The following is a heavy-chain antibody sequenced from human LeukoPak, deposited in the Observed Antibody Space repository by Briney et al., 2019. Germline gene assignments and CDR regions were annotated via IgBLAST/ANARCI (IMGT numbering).Heavy chain of an antibody. Sequence: GRSLRLSCAASGFTFDDYAMHWVRQAPGKGLEWVSGISWNSGSIGYADSVKGRFTISRDNSKNTLYLQMNSLRAEDTAVYYCARDLSQSYYDSSGYYFDYWGQGTLVTVSS. CDR2: ISWNSGSI. J-gene: IGHJ4*02. CDR1: GFTFDDYA. D-gene: IGHD3-22*01. CDR3: ARDLSQSYYDSSGYYFDY. V-gene: IGHV3-9*01.